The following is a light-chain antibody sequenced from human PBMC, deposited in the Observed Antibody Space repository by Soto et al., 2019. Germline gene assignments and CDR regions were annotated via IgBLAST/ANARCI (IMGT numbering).Light chain of an antibody. CDR1: QSVSSS. CDR2: DAS. CDR3: QQRSNWLRS. V-gene: IGKV3-11*01. Sequence: EIVLTQSPAPLSLSPGERATLSCRASQSVSSSLAWYQQKPGQAPWLLIYDASHRSTGIPARFSGSGSGTAFTLTISSPEPDDFAVYYWQQRSNWLRSFAGGNKVEIK. J-gene: IGKJ4*01.